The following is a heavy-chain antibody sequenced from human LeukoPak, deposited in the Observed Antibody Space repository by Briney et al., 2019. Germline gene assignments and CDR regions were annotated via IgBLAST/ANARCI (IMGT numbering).Heavy chain of an antibody. V-gene: IGHV3-21*01. Sequence: PGGSLRLSCAASGFTFSSYSMNWVRQAPGKGLEWVSSISSSSSYIYYADSVKGRFTISRDNAKNSLYLQMNSLRAEDTAVYYCAGENSSGWKRRFDYWGQGTLVTVSS. J-gene: IGHJ4*02. CDR1: GFTFSSYS. CDR2: ISSSSSYI. CDR3: AGENSSGWKRRFDY. D-gene: IGHD6-19*01.